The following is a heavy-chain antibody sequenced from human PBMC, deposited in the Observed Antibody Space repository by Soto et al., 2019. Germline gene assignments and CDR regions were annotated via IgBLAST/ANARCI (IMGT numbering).Heavy chain of an antibody. CDR3: AGYCSGSPCSPILDSLEI. CDR1: DYSFPNYW. Sequence: GESLKISCKGSDYSFPNYWIGRVRQMPGKGLEWMGLIYPDDSDTRYSPSFQGQVTISADKSISTAYLQWSSLKASDTAMYYCAGYCSGSPCSPILDSLEIWVSVTIVAVSS. CDR2: IYPDDSDT. V-gene: IGHV5-51*01. D-gene: IGHD2-15*01. J-gene: IGHJ3*02.